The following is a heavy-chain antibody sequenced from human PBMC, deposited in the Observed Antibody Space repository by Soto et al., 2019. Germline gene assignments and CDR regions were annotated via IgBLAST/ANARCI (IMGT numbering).Heavy chain of an antibody. D-gene: IGHD3-10*01. J-gene: IGHJ4*02. Sequence: EVQLLESGGGLVQPGGSLRLFCAASGFTFSSYAMSWVRQAPGKGLEWVSAISGSGGSTYYADSVKGRFTISRDNSKNKLYLQMNSLRAEDTAVYYCAKAEEDYYGSGSLYYFDYWGQGTLVTVSS. CDR1: GFTFSSYA. V-gene: IGHV3-23*01. CDR2: ISGSGGST. CDR3: AKAEEDYYGSGSLYYFDY.